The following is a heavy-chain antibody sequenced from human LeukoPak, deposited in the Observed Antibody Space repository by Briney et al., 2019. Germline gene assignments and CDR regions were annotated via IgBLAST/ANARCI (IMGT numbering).Heavy chain of an antibody. CDR2: INHSGST. V-gene: IGHV4-34*01. D-gene: IGHD6-19*01. Sequence: SETLSLACAVYGGSFSGYYWSWIRQPPGKGLEWIGEINHSGSTNYNPSLKSRVTISVDTSKNQSSLKLSSVTAADTAVYYCASSGGYSSGWYYRYWGQGTLVTVSS. CDR1: GGSFSGYY. CDR3: ASSGGYSSGWYYRY. J-gene: IGHJ4*02.